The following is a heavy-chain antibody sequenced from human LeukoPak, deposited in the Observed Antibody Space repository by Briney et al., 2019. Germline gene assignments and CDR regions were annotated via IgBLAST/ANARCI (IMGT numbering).Heavy chain of an antibody. V-gene: IGHV4-61*05. Sequence: PSETLSLTCTVSGGSISSSSYYWGWIRQPPGKGLEWIGRIYTSGSTNYNPSLKSRVTMSVDTSKNQFSLKLSSVTAADTAVYYCARGGYYDILTGEYRGYFDYWGQGTLVTVSS. J-gene: IGHJ4*02. CDR1: GGSISSSSYY. D-gene: IGHD3-9*01. CDR2: IYTSGST. CDR3: ARGGYYDILTGEYRGYFDY.